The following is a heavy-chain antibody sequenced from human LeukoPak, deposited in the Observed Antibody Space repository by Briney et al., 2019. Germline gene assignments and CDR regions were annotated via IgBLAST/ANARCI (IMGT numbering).Heavy chain of an antibody. Sequence: GGSLRLSCAASGFRFADYGMSWVRHVPGKGLEWGSGTNWDGASTGYADSVKGRFTISRDNVKNFLYLQMNSLRVEDTALYFCGRVYCSTTSSHDYYDYYMDVWGKGATVTVSS. V-gene: IGHV3-20*04. CDR1: GFRFADYG. J-gene: IGHJ6*03. CDR2: TNWDGAST. CDR3: GRVYCSTTSSHDYYDYYMDV. D-gene: IGHD2-2*01.